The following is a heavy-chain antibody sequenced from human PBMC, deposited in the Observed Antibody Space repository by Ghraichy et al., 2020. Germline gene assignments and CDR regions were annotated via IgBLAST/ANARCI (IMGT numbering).Heavy chain of an antibody. CDR3: ARKVIGDYYYYYMDV. Sequence: ASVKVSCKASGYTFTSYYMHWVRQAPGQGLEWMGIINPSGGSTSYAQKFQGRVTMTRDTSTSTVYMELSSLRSEDTAVYYCARKVIGDYYYYYMDVWGKGTTVTVSS. D-gene: IGHD2-21*01. CDR2: INPSGGST. V-gene: IGHV1-46*01. CDR1: GYTFTSYY. J-gene: IGHJ6*03.